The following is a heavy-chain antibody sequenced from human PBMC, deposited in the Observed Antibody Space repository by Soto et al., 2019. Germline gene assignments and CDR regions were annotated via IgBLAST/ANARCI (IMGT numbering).Heavy chain of an antibody. V-gene: IGHV4-61*08. D-gene: IGHD6-19*01. Sequence: SETLSVTCSVSGVSISSGGCYWSWIRQPPGKGLEWIGFIYNTETFNYNPSLKSRVTLSVDASKHQFSLKLSSVTAADTAVYYCARVPLRYSSSHNFDSWGQGALVTVSS. J-gene: IGHJ4*02. CDR2: IYNTETF. CDR1: GVSISSGGCY. CDR3: ARVPLRYSSSHNFDS.